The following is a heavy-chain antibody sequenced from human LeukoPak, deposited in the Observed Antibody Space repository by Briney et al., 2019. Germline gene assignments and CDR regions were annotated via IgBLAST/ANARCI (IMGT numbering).Heavy chain of an antibody. CDR2: IYPGDSDT. J-gene: IGHJ6*03. Sequence: GESLKISCKGSGYNFTSYWIGWVRQVPGKGLEWMGIIYPGDSDTRYSPSLQGQVTISADKSISTAYLQWSSLKASDTAMYYCARCGSGSYFNYYYYMDVWGKGTTVTVSS. D-gene: IGHD3-10*01. V-gene: IGHV5-51*01. CDR1: GYNFTSYW. CDR3: ARCGSGSYFNYYYYMDV.